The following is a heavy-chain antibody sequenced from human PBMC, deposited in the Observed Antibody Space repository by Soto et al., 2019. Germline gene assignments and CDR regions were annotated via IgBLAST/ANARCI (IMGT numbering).Heavy chain of an antibody. CDR1: GGSFSGYY. D-gene: IGHD4-17*01. V-gene: IGHV4-34*01. CDR3: AIFRITTVTPKIYDYYDFLDV. CDR2: INHSGST. J-gene: IGHJ6*03. Sequence: SETLSLTCAVYGGSFSGYYWSGIRQPPGKGLEWIGEINHSGSTNYNPSLKSRVTISVDTSKNQFSLKMSSVTAADTAVYYGAIFRITTVTPKIYDYYDFLDVWGKGTTGTVSS.